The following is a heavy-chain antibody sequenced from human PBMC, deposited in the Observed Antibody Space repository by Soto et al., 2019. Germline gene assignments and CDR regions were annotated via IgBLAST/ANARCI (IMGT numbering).Heavy chain of an antibody. CDR1: GYTFTSYA. V-gene: IGHV1-3*01. J-gene: IGHJ5*02. CDR3: ARDPLTGINWFDP. CDR2: INAGNGNT. D-gene: IGHD1-20*01. Sequence: GASVKVSCKASGYTFTSYAMHWVRQAPGQRLEWMGWINAGNGNTKYSQKFQGRVTITRDTSASTAYMELSSLRSEDTAVYYCARDPLTGINWFDPWGQGTLVTVSS.